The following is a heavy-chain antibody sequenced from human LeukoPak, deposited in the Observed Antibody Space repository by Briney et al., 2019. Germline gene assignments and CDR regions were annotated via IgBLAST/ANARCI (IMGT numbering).Heavy chain of an antibody. CDR2: ISPDGSTI. D-gene: IGHD3-10*01. V-gene: IGHV3-7*03. CDR1: GFTFSSFW. CDR3: ARDCCATGSHDS. Sequence: QPGGSLRLSCVAFGFTFSSFWISWVRQAPGKGLEWVANISPDGSTIHYVDSVRGRFTISRDNAKNSLYLQMNILGVDDTAVYYCARDCCATGSHDSWGQGVLVTVSS. J-gene: IGHJ4*02.